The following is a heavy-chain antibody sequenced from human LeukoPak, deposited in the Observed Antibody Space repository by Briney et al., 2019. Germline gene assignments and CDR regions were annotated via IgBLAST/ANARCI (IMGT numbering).Heavy chain of an antibody. J-gene: IGHJ4*02. CDR1: GVMVSSNSAA. CDR3: AREEESSGWSFDY. Sequence: SQTLSRTCAISGVMVSSNSAAWDWIRQSPSRGLEWLGRTFYRSKWYNDYIVSVESRININPDTSKNQFSLQLKSVTPEDTAMYYCAREEESSGWSFDYWGQGILVTVSS. D-gene: IGHD6-19*01. V-gene: IGHV6-1*01. CDR2: TFYRSKWYN.